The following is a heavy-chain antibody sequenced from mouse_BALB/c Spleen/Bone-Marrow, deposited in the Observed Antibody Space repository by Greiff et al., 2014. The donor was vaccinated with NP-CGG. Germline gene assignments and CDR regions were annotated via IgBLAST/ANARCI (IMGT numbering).Heavy chain of an antibody. CDR1: WVFLTSYG. D-gene: IGHD2-3*01. J-gene: IGHJ1*01. V-gene: IGHV2-9*02. Sequence: VELGESGPGLGGPSQRLSITFTFSWVFLTSYGVHWGRPPPGKGLEWLGVIWAGGSTNYNSALMSRLSISKDNSKSQVFLKMNSLQTDDTAMYYCARVYLWYFDVWGAGTTVTVSS. CDR3: ARVYLWYFDV. CDR2: IWAGGST.